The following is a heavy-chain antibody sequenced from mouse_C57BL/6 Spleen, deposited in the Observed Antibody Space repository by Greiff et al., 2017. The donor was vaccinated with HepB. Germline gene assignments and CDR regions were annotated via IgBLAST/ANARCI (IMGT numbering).Heavy chain of an antibody. V-gene: IGHV1-50*01. Sequence: VQLQQPGAELVKPGASVKLSCKASGYTFTSYWMQWVKQRPGQGLEWIGEIDPSDSYTNYNQKFKGKATLTVDTSSSTAYMQLSSLTSEDSAVYYCARQHYYGSSYWYFDVWGTGTTVTVSS. CDR2: IDPSDSYT. CDR3: ARQHYYGSSYWYFDV. D-gene: IGHD1-1*01. CDR1: GYTFTSYW. J-gene: IGHJ1*03.